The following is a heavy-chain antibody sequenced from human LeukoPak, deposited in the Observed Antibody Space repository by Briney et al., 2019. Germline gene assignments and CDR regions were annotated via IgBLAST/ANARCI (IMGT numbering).Heavy chain of an antibody. Sequence: SETLSLTCTVSGGSISSSSYYWGWIRQPPGKGLEWIGSIYYSGSTYYNPSLKSRVTISVDTSKNQSSLKLTSVTAADTAVYYCARSLYTYGPAGWFDPWGQGTLVTVSS. J-gene: IGHJ5*02. CDR1: GGSISSSSYY. V-gene: IGHV4-39*01. D-gene: IGHD5-18*01. CDR3: ARSLYTYGPAGWFDP. CDR2: IYYSGST.